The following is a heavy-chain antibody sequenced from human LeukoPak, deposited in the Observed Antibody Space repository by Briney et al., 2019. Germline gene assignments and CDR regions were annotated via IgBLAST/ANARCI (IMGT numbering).Heavy chain of an antibody. J-gene: IGHJ4*02. CDR3: ARGPLYYDLSTGYPPSEMYYFDY. Sequence: SVKVSCKASGGTFSSYAVIWVRQAPGQGLEWIGGIIPIFATPDYAQKFRGRVSITTDESTSTAYMELSSLRSEDTALYYCARGPLYYDLSTGYPPSEMYYFDYWGQGTLVTVSS. CDR2: IIPIFATP. V-gene: IGHV1-69*05. CDR1: GGTFSSYA. D-gene: IGHD3-9*01.